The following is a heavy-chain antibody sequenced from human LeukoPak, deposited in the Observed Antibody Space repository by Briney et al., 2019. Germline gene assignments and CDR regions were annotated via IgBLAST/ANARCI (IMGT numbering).Heavy chain of an antibody. D-gene: IGHD6-6*01. CDR1: GGSISSGDYY. CDR2: IYYSGST. J-gene: IGHJ4*02. CDR3: ARGTWSSSIDY. V-gene: IGHV4-30-4*01. Sequence: SETLSLTCTVSGGSISSGDYYWSWIRQPPGKGLEWIGYIYYSGSTYYNPSLKSRLTISGDTSKNQFSLRLSSVTAADTAVYYCARGTWSSSIDYWGQGTLVTVSS.